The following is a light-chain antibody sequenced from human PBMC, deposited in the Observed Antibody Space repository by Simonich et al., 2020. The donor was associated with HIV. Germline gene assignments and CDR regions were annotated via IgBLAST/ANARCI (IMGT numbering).Light chain of an antibody. CDR3: QQYNSDST. V-gene: IGKV1-NL1*01. J-gene: IGKJ1*01. Sequence: DIQMTQSPSSLSASVGNRVTITCRASQGISNSVAWYQQKPGKSPKLLLYAASRLESGVPSRFSGSGSGTDYTLTISSLQPDDFATYYCQQYNSDSTFGQGTKVEIK. CDR1: QGISNS. CDR2: AAS.